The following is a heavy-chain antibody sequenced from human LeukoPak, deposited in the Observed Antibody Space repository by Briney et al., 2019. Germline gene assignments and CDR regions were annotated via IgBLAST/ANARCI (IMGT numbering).Heavy chain of an antibody. CDR2: INPNSGGT. CDR3: ARDYDILTGSNWFDP. D-gene: IGHD3-9*01. J-gene: IGHJ5*02. Sequence: ASVKVSCKASGYTFTGYCMHWVRQAPGQGLEWMGWINPNSGGTNYAQKFQGRVTMTRDTSISTAYMELSRLRSDDTAVYYCARDYDILTGSNWFDPWGQGTLVTVSS. CDR1: GYTFTGYC. V-gene: IGHV1-2*02.